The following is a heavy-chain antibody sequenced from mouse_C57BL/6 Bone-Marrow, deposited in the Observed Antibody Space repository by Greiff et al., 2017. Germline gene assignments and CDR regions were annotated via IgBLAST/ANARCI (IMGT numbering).Heavy chain of an antibody. CDR2: ISYDGSN. CDR3: ARRGYEWFAY. V-gene: IGHV3-6*01. CDR1: GYSITSGYY. Sequence: VQLQQSGPGLVKPSQSLSLTCSVTGYSITSGYYWNWIRQFPGNKLEWMGYISYDGSNNYNPSLKNRISITRDTSKNQFFLKLNSVTTEDTATYYCARRGYEWFAYWGQGTLVTVSA. D-gene: IGHD2-3*01. J-gene: IGHJ3*01.